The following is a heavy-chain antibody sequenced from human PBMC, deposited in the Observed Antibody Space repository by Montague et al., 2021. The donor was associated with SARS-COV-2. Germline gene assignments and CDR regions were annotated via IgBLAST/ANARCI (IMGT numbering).Heavy chain of an antibody. CDR3: ARAPVAHITIFGVVTSFDY. CDR2: IYYSGST. Sequence: SETLSLTCTVSGGSISSYYWSWIRRPAGKGLEWIGYIYYSGSTNYNPSLKSRVTVSVDTSKNQFSLKLSSVTAADTAVYYCARAPVAHITIFGVVTSFDYWGQGTLVTVSS. J-gene: IGHJ4*02. D-gene: IGHD3-3*01. V-gene: IGHV4-59*01. CDR1: GGSISSYY.